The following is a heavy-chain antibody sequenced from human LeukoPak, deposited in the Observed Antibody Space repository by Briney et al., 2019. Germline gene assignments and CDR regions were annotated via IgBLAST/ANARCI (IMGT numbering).Heavy chain of an antibody. CDR1: GGSISSYY. CDR3: ARDVFWSGYYYDY. J-gene: IGHJ4*02. V-gene: IGHV4-34*01. D-gene: IGHD3-3*01. Sequence: SETLSLTCTVSGGSISSYYWSWIRQPPGKGLEWIGEINHSGSTNYNPSLKSRVTISVDTSKNQFSLKLSSVTAADTAVYYCARDVFWSGYYYDYWGQGTLVTVSS. CDR2: INHSGST.